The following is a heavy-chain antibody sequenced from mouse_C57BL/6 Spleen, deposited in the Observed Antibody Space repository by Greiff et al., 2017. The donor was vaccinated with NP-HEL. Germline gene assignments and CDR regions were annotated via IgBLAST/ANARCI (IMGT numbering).Heavy chain of an antibody. CDR3: ARDNGLYYGWFAY. D-gene: IGHD2-1*01. CDR1: GYSITSGYY. CDR2: ISYDGSN. Sequence: VQLQQSGPGLVKPSQSLSLTCSVTGYSITSGYYWNWIRQFPGNKLEWMGYISYDGSNNYNPTLKNRITLTRDTSKNPFFLKLNSVTTEDTATYYCARDNGLYYGWFAYWGQGTLVTVSA. V-gene: IGHV3-6*01. J-gene: IGHJ3*01.